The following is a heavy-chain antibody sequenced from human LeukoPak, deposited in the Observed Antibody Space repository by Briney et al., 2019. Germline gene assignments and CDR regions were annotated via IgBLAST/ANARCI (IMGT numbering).Heavy chain of an antibody. V-gene: IGHV4-34*01. CDR2: INHSGST. D-gene: IGHD3-10*01. J-gene: IGHJ4*02. CDR1: GGSFSGYY. Sequence: SETLSLTCAVDGGSFSGYYCSWIRQPPGKGLEWIGEINHSGSTNYTPSLKSRVTISVDTSKNQFSLKLSSVTAADTAVYYCARRSYGSGSEWYWGQGTLVTVSS. CDR3: ARRSYGSGSEWY.